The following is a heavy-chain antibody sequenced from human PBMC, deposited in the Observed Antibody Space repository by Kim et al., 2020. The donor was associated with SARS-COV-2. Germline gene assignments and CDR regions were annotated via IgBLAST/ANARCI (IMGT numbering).Heavy chain of an antibody. J-gene: IGHJ4*02. CDR3: ARAKKYCSGGSCYSGRFDY. Sequence: SETLSLTCAVYGGSFSGYYWSWIRQPPGKGLEWIGEINHSGSTNYNPSLKSRVTISVDTSKNQFSLTLSSVTAADTAVYYCARAKKYCSGGSCYSGRFDYWGQGTLVTVSS. V-gene: IGHV4-34*01. CDR2: INHSGST. D-gene: IGHD2-15*01. CDR1: GGSFSGYY.